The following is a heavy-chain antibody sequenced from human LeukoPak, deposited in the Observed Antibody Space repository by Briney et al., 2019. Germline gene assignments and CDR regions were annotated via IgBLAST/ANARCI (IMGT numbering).Heavy chain of an antibody. J-gene: IGHJ2*01. Sequence: ASVKVSCKAYGYTFIGYYMHWVRQAPGQGLEWMGIINPSGGSTNYAQKFQGRVTMTRDTSTNTVYMELSSLRSEDTAVYYCARDWHWGFDLWGRGTLVTVSS. CDR1: GYTFIGYY. CDR2: INPSGGST. CDR3: ARDWHWGFDL. V-gene: IGHV1-46*01.